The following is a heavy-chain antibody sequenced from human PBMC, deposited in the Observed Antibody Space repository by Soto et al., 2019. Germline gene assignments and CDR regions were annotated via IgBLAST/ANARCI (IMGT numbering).Heavy chain of an antibody. D-gene: IGHD6-13*01. CDR1: GGSISSYY. CDR2: IYYSGST. V-gene: IGHV4-59*01. Sequence: PSETLSLTCTVSGGSISSYYWSWIRQPPGKGLEWIGYIYYSGSTNYNPSLKSRVTTSVDTSKNQFSLKLSSVTAADTAVYYCARDGGYSSSWYGPLGEYGMDVWGQGTTVTVSS. CDR3: ARDGGYSSSWYGPLGEYGMDV. J-gene: IGHJ6*02.